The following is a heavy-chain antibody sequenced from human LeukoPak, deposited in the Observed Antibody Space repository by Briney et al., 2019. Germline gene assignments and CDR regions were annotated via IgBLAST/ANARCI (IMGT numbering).Heavy chain of an antibody. J-gene: IGHJ6*02. CDR3: AGGAGVYYYGMDV. CDR2: ISGGGSAT. V-gene: IGHV3-23*01. CDR1: GFTFSNYG. Sequence: GGSLRLSRAASGFTFSNYGLSWVRQAPGKGLEWVSAISGGGSATYYADSVKGRFTISRDNSKNTLFLQMNTLRADDTAVYYCAGGAGVYYYGMDVWGQGTSVTVSS.